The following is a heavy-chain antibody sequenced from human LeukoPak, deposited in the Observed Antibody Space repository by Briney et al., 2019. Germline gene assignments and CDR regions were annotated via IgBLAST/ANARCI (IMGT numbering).Heavy chain of an antibody. V-gene: IGHV1-18*01. CDR3: ARANSQYDSWSGLYYYYYMDV. D-gene: IGHD3-3*01. CDR1: GYTFTSYG. Sequence: ASVKVSCKASGYTFTSYGISWVRQAPGQGLEWMGWISAYNGNTNHAQKLQGRVTMTTDTSTSTAYMELRSLRSDDTAVYYCARANSQYDSWSGLYYYYYMDVWGKGTTVTVSS. J-gene: IGHJ6*03. CDR2: ISAYNGNT.